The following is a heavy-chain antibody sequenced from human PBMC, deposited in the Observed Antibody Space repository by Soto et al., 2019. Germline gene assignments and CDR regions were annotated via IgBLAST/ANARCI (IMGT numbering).Heavy chain of an antibody. J-gene: IGHJ4*02. CDR3: VRGTATMARAVLWD. V-gene: IGHV4-30-4*01. Sequence: QVQLPESGPGVVKPSQTLSLTCTVSGDPLSSGDYYWSWLRQRPGQGLGWIGYIFYTGSSYYNPSLRSRVSISVDTAKKQFSLYVDSVSASDTAVYYCVRGTATMARAVLWDWGQGTLITVS. CDR1: GDPLSSGDYY. CDR2: IFYTGSS. D-gene: IGHD3-10*01.